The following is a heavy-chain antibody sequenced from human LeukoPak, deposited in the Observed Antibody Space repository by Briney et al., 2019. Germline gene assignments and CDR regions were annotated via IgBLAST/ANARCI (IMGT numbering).Heavy chain of an antibody. CDR1: GFTFSSYW. Sequence: TGGSRRLSCAASGFTFSSYWMSWVRQAPGKGLEWVANIKQDGREKYYVDSVKGRFTISRDNAKNSLYLQMNSLRAEDTAVYYCAREGRIMITFGGSPARLWGQGTLVTVPS. J-gene: IGHJ4*02. CDR3: AREGRIMITFGGSPARL. D-gene: IGHD3-16*01. CDR2: IKQDGREK. V-gene: IGHV3-7*03.